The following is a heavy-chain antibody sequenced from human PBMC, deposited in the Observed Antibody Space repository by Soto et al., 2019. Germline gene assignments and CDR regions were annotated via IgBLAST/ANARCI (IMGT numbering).Heavy chain of an antibody. CDR1: GGSFSGYY. J-gene: IGHJ3*02. D-gene: IGHD3-22*01. CDR3: ARGFTARITMRKGAFDI. V-gene: IGHV4-34*01. CDR2: INHSGST. Sequence: SETLSLTCAVYGGSFSGYYWSWIRQPPGKGLEWIGEINHSGSTNYNPSLKSRVTISVDTSKNQSSLKLSSVTAADTAVYYCARGFTARITMRKGAFDIWGQGTMVTVSS.